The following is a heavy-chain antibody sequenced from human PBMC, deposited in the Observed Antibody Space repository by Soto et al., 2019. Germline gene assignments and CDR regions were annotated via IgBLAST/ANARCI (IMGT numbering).Heavy chain of an antibody. CDR1: GGTFSTNT. CDR3: SRQFDSDTSGYYYDY. D-gene: IGHD3-22*01. CDR2: IMPIFGSA. Sequence: GASVKVSCKASGGTFSTNTISWVRQAPGQGLERMGGIMPIFGSANYAQKFQGRVTITADEYTRTVYMELSRLRSEDTAVYYCSRQFDSDTSGYYYDYWGQGTLVTVSS. J-gene: IGHJ4*02. V-gene: IGHV1-69*13.